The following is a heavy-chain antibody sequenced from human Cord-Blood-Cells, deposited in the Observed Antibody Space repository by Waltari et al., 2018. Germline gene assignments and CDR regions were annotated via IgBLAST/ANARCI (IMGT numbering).Heavy chain of an antibody. V-gene: IGHV4-34*01. CDR2: SQRRGST. CDR3: ARDHSGYDSLFAY. CDR1: GGSFSGDY. Sequence: QVQLQQWGAGLLKPSETLSRTCAVYGGSFSGDYWSWIRQPPGKGLEWDGESQRRGSTNYTPSLKRRVTISVGTSKSQFSLKLRSVTAADTAVYYCARDHSGYDSLFAYWGQGTLVTVSS. J-gene: IGHJ4*02. D-gene: IGHD5-12*01.